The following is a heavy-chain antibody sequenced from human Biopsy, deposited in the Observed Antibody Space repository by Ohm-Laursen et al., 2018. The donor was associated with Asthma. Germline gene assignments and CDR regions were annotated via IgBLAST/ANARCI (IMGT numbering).Heavy chain of an antibody. V-gene: IGHV1-2*06. J-gene: IGHJ5*02. CDR2: INPNSGGT. Sequence: SVKVSCKPSGYTFIGCHIHWMRQAPGQGLEWMGRINPNSGGTNYAQKFQGRVTMTRDTSISTAYMEVSRLRSDDTAVCYCARGQKSAGDRWFDPWGQGTLVTVSS. CDR1: GYTFIGCH. CDR3: ARGQKSAGDRWFDP. D-gene: IGHD6-13*01.